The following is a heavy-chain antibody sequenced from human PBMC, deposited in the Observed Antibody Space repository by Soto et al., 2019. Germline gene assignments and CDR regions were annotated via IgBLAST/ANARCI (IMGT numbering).Heavy chain of an antibody. CDR1: GGSISSGDYY. V-gene: IGHV4-30-4*01. J-gene: IGHJ4*02. CDR2: IYYSGST. Sequence: SETLSLTCTVSGGSISSGDYYWSWIRQPPGKGLEWIGYIYYSGSTYYNPSLKSRVTTSVDTSKNQFSLKLSSVTAADTAVYYCARADFWSGYYETGYWGQGTLVSVSS. D-gene: IGHD3-3*01. CDR3: ARADFWSGYYETGY.